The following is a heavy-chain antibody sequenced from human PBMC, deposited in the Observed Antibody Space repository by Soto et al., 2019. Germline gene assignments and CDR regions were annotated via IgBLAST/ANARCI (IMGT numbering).Heavy chain of an antibody. Sequence: SETLSLTCTVSGVSISDYYWTWIRQPAGKGLEWIGRIFTSGSTNYNPSLRGRVTMSVDTSKNLFSLKLNSVTAADTALYYCASEGTAMKLHYWGQGALVTVSS. V-gene: IGHV4-4*07. J-gene: IGHJ4*02. CDR1: GVSISDYY. CDR2: IFTSGST. D-gene: IGHD5-18*01. CDR3: ASEGTAMKLHY.